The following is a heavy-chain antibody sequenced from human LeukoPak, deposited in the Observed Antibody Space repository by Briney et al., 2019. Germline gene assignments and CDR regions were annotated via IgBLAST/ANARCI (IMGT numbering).Heavy chain of an antibody. Sequence: GGSLRLSCAASGFIFSSYAMHWVRQAPGKGLEWVAFISSDGSNKYYADSVKGRFTISRDNSKNTLYLQMNSLRAEDTAVYYCAXGEPMXXXXYFQHWGQGXLVTVS. CDR1: GFIFSSYA. CDR3: AXGEPMXXXXYFQH. V-gene: IGHV3-30-3*01. CDR2: ISSDGSNK. J-gene: IGHJ1*01. D-gene: IGHD3-22*01.